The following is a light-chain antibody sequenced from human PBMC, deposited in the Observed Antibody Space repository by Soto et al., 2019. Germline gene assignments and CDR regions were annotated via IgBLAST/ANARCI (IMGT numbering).Light chain of an antibody. CDR3: CSYATVNTFV. V-gene: IGLV2-23*03. Sequence: QSALTQPASVSGSPEQSITISCTGTSSDVGAYNLVSWYQQHPGKAPRLIIYEGSKRPSGISHRFSGSKSDNTASLTISGLRAEDEADYYCCSYATVNTFVFGTGTKVTVL. J-gene: IGLJ1*01. CDR2: EGS. CDR1: SSDVGAYNL.